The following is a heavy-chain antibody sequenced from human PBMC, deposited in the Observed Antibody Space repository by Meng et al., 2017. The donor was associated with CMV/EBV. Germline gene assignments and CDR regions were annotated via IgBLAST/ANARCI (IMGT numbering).Heavy chain of an antibody. J-gene: IGHJ4*02. D-gene: IGHD3-3*01. CDR1: GFTFSSYA. V-gene: IGHV3-30*04. CDR2: ISYDGSNK. CDR3: AREPPGQYYDFWSGSGNFDY. Sequence: GGSLRLSCAASGFTFSSYAMHWVRQAPGKGLEWVAVISYDGSNKYYADSVKGRFTISRDNAKNSLYLQMNSLRAEDTAVYYCAREPPGQYYDFWSGSGNFDYWGQGTLVTVSS.